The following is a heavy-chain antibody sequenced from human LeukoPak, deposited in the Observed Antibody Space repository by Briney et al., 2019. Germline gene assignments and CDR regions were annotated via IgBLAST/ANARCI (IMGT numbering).Heavy chain of an antibody. J-gene: IGHJ4*02. CDR2: IYHSGST. CDR1: GYSISSGYY. Sequence: SETLSLTCAVSGYSISSGYYWGWIRRPPGKGLEWIGSIYHSGSTYYNPSLKSRVTISVDTSKNQFSLKLSSVTAADAAIYYCARERSSSSDYWGQGTLVTVSS. V-gene: IGHV4-38-2*02. D-gene: IGHD6-6*01. CDR3: ARERSSSSDY.